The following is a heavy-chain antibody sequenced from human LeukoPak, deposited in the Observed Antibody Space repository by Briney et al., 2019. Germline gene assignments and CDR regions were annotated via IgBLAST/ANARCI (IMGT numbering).Heavy chain of an antibody. CDR1: GFTFSSYS. CDR3: ARVRLYGSGSYYSDS. J-gene: IGHJ4*02. D-gene: IGHD3-10*01. Sequence: GGSLRLSCAASGFTFSSYSMNWVRQAPGKGLEWVSSISSSSSYIYYADSVKGRFTISRDNAKNSLYLQMNSLRAEDTAVYYCARVRLYGSGSYYSDSWGQGTLITVSS. V-gene: IGHV3-21*01. CDR2: ISSSSSYI.